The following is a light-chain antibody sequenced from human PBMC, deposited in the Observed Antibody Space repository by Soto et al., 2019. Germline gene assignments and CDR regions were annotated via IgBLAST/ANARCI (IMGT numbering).Light chain of an antibody. V-gene: IGLV1-44*01. CDR3: AVWDDSLSYV. CDR2: SNN. CDR1: SSNIGSNT. Sequence: QSVLTQPPSASGTPGQRVTISCSGSSSNIGSNTVTWYQQLPGTAPKLLIYSNNQRPSGVPDRFSGSKSGTSASLAISGLQSEDEADYYCAVWDDSLSYVFGTGTNVTVL. J-gene: IGLJ1*01.